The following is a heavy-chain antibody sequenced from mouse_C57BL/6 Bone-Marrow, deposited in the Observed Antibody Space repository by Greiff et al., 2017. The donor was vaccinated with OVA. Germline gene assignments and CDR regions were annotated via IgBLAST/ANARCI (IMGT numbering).Heavy chain of an antibody. CDR3: ARSRYYGSRAFDY. CDR1: GYAFSSSW. CDR2: IYPGDGDT. Sequence: VQLQQSGPELVKPGASVKISCKASGYAFSSSWMNWVKQRPGKGLEWIGRIYPGDGDTNYNGKFKGKATLTADKSSSTAYMQLSSLTSEDSAVYFCARSRYYGSRAFDYWGQGTTLTVSS. V-gene: IGHV1-82*01. J-gene: IGHJ2*01. D-gene: IGHD1-1*01.